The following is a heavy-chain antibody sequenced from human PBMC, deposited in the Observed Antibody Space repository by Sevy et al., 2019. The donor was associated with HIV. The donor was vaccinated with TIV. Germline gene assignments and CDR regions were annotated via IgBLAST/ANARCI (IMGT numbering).Heavy chain of an antibody. D-gene: IGHD7-27*01. J-gene: IGHJ4*02. V-gene: IGHV1-46*01. CDR2: VDPSAGNS. CDR3: VRAGPAKPFDS. Sequence: ASVKVSCKASGDTFTNNYIHWVRQAPGQGLEWMGMVDPSAGNSTYAQKFQGRVTMTRVTSTSILYLEMSSLRSEDTAVYYCVRAGPAKPFDSWGQGTLVTVSS. CDR1: GDTFTNNY.